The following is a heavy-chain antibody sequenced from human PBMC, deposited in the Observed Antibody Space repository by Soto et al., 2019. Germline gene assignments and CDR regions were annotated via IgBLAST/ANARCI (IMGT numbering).Heavy chain of an antibody. CDR3: ARDYDFWSGPRDFDY. CDR2: ISAYNGNT. D-gene: IGHD3-3*01. CDR1: GYTFTSYG. V-gene: IGHV1-18*01. J-gene: IGHJ4*02. Sequence: ASVKVSCKASGYTFTSYGISWVRQAPGQGLEWMGWISAYNGNTNYAQKLQGRVTMTTDTSTSTAYMELRSLRSDDTAVYYCARDYDFWSGPRDFDYWGQGTLVTVSS.